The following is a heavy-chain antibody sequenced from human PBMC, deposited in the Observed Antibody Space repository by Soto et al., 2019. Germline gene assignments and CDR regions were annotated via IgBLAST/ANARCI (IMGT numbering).Heavy chain of an antibody. J-gene: IGHJ5*02. CDR1: GGTFSSYA. D-gene: IGHD6-19*01. CDR3: ARDTSGSSGWYGPWAFDP. Sequence: QVQLVQSGAEVKKPGSSVKVSCKASGGTFSSYAIIWVRQAPGQGLEWMGGVIPIFGTANYAQKFQGRVTITADECTSTAYMELSSRRSEDTAVYYCARDTSGSSGWYGPWAFDPWGQGTLVTVSS. CDR2: VIPIFGTA. V-gene: IGHV1-69*01.